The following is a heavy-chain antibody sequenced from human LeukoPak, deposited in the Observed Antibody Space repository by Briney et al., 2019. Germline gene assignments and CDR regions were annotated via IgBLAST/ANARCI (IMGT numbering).Heavy chain of an antibody. CDR3: ARGEDFERYYLAY. D-gene: IGHD3-9*01. J-gene: IGHJ4*02. Sequence: PSETLSLTCAVSGGSISSGGYYWTWIRQIPGKGLEWIGYIYYTGTTNYNPLFESRATISVDTSKNQFSLKLTSVTAADTAVYFCARGEDFERYYLAYWGQGTLVTVSS. CDR1: GGSISSGGYY. CDR2: IYYTGTT. V-gene: IGHV4-61*08.